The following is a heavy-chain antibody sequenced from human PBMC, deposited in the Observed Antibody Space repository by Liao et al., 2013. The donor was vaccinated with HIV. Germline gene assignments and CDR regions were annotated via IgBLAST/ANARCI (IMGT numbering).Heavy chain of an antibody. CDR1: GGSFSGYY. Sequence: QVQLQQWGAGLLKPSETLSLTCAVYGGSFSGYYWSWIRQPPGKGLEWIGEINHSGSTNYNPSLKSRVTISVDTSKNQFSLKLSSVTAADTAVYYCARSSRGRVIAILRYYYYYMDVWGKGTTVTVSS. D-gene: IGHD2-21*01. CDR2: INHSGST. V-gene: IGHV4-34*01. CDR3: ARSSRGRVIAILRYYYYYMDV. J-gene: IGHJ6*03.